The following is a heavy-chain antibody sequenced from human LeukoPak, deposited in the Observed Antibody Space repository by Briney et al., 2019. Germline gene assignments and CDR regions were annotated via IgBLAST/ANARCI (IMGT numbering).Heavy chain of an antibody. D-gene: IGHD2-2*01. Sequence: GASVKVSCKASGYTFTSYGISWVRQAPGKGLEWMGWISGYNGNTNYAQKLQGRVTMTTDTSTSTVYMELRSLRSEDTAVYYCARDVGEYCSSINCHASDYWGQGTLVTVSS. CDR1: GYTFTSYG. V-gene: IGHV1-18*01. CDR2: ISGYNGNT. CDR3: ARDVGEYCSSINCHASDY. J-gene: IGHJ4*02.